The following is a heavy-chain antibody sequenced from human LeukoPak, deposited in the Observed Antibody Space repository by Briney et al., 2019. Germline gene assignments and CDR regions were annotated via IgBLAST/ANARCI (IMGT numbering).Heavy chain of an antibody. J-gene: IGHJ5*02. D-gene: IGHD1-14*01. CDR1: GYTFTGYY. CDR3: ARQYETGHGWFDL. Sequence: ASVKESCKASGYTFTGYYMHWVRQAPGQGLEWMGWINPNSGGTNYAQKFQGRVTMTRDTSISTAYMELSRLRSDDTAVYYCARQYETGHGWFDLWGHGTLVTVSS. V-gene: IGHV1-2*02. CDR2: INPNSGGT.